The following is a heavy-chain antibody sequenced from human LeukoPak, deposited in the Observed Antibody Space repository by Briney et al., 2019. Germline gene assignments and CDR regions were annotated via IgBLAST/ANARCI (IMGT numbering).Heavy chain of an antibody. CDR1: GFTVSSNY. CDR3: ASGKYYDSSGSRGFEY. Sequence: GGSLRLSCAASGFTVSSNYMSWVRQAPGKGLEWVSVIYSGGSTYYADSVKGRFTISRDNSKNTLYLQMNSLRAEDTAVYYCASGKYYDSSGSRGFEYWGQGTLVTVSS. CDR2: IYSGGST. V-gene: IGHV3-66*01. J-gene: IGHJ4*02. D-gene: IGHD3-22*01.